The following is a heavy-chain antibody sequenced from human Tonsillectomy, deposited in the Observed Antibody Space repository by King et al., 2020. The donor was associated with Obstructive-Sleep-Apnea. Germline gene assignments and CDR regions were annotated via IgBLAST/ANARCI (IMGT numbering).Heavy chain of an antibody. D-gene: IGHD4-23*01. CDR3: ALRGRVVTLDDAFDI. V-gene: IGHV4-39*07. J-gene: IGHJ3*02. CDR2: IYYSGST. Sequence: LQLQESGPGLVKPSETLSLTCTVSGGSISSSSYYWGWIRQPPGKGLEWIGSIYYSGSTYYNPSLKSRVTISVDTSKNHVSLKLSSVTAADTAVYYCALRGRVVTLDDAFDIWGQGTMVTVSS. CDR1: GGSISSSSYY.